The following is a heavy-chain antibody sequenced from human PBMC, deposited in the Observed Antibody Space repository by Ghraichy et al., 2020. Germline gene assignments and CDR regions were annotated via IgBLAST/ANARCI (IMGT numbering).Heavy chain of an antibody. CDR3: ARGGAGGGTFAN. D-gene: IGHD3-16*01. V-gene: IGHV4-61*02. CDR2: IYASGTT. CDR1: GGSISSDTYY. Sequence: SQTLSLTCTVSGGSISSDTYYWSWIRQPAGKGLEWIGRIYASGTTDYNPSLKSRVTMSVDTSKNQFSLKLNSVTAADTAIYYCARGGAGGGTFANWGQGTLVTVSS. J-gene: IGHJ4*02.